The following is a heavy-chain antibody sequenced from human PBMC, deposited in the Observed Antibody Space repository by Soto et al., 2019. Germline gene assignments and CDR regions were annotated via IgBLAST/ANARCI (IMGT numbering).Heavy chain of an antibody. Sequence: PGGSLRLSCAASGFTFSSYAMSWVRQAPGKGLEWVTAISGSGGSTYYADTVKGRFTISRDNSKNKLYLQMNSLRAEDTVVFYCAKYPSIAARSWNNWFDPWGQGTQVTVSS. V-gene: IGHV3-23*01. D-gene: IGHD6-6*01. J-gene: IGHJ5*02. CDR2: ISGSGGST. CDR3: AKYPSIAARSWNNWFDP. CDR1: GFTFSSYA.